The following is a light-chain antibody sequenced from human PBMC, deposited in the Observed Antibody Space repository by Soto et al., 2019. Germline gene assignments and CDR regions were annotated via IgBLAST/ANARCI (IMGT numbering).Light chain of an antibody. CDR2: GNS. CDR1: SSNIGAGYD. J-gene: IGLJ3*02. V-gene: IGLV1-40*01. Sequence: QSVLTQPPSVSGAPGQRVTISCPGSSSNIGAGYDVHWYQQIPGTAPKLLIYGNSNRPSGVPDRFSGSKSGTSASLSITGLQAEDEADDYCQSYDSSLSGWLFGGGTKLTVL. CDR3: QSYDSSLSGWL.